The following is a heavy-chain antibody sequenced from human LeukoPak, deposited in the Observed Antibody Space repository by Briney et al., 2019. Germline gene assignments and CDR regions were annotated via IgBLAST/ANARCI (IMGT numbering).Heavy chain of an antibody. CDR2: IRYDGSNK. CDR1: GFTFSSYG. J-gene: IGHJ1*01. D-gene: IGHD2-15*01. Sequence: GGSLRLSCAASGFTFSSYGMHWVRQAPGKGLEWVAFIRYDGSNKYYADSVKGRFAISRDNSKNTLYLQMNSLRAEDTAVYYCAKDPRVVVVAATLDPGYFQHWGQGTLVTVSS. CDR3: AKDPRVVVVAATLDPGYFQH. V-gene: IGHV3-30*02.